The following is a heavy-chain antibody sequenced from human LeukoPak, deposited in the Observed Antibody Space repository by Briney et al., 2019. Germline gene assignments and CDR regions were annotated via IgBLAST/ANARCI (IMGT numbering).Heavy chain of an antibody. J-gene: IGHJ4*02. D-gene: IGHD3-10*01. CDR2: INPNSGGT. Sequence: ASVKVSCKASGYTFTGYYMHWVRQAPGQGLEWMGWINPNSGGTNYAQKFQGRVTMTRNTSISTAYMELSSLRSEDTAVYYCARHPGSYWGQGTLVTVSS. CDR3: ARHPGSY. V-gene: IGHV1-2*02. CDR1: GYTFTGYY.